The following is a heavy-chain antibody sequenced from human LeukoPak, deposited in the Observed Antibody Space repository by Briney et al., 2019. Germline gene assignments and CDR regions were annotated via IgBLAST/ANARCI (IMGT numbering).Heavy chain of an antibody. J-gene: IGHJ4*02. V-gene: IGHV3-7*01. Sequence: GRSLRLSCAASGFTFSGYWMSWVRQTPEKGLEWVANIKQGGYEEYYVDSVKGRFTISRDNAKISLYLQMNSLRADDTAVYYCARDKIVGPTTLDYWGQGTLVTVSS. D-gene: IGHD1-26*01. CDR1: GFTFSGYW. CDR2: IKQGGYEE. CDR3: ARDKIVGPTTLDY.